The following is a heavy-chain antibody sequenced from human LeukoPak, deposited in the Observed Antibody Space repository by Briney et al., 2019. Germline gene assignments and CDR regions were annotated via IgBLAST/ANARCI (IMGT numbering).Heavy chain of an antibody. CDR1: GFTFSSYA. Sequence: SGGSLRLSCAASGFTFSSYAMSWVRQAPGKGLEWVAHVKPDGSEKSYVDSVKGRFTISRDNAQNSLYLQMNSLRAEDTAVYYCARDRGYYVFDYWGQGTLVTVSS. V-gene: IGHV3-7*01. J-gene: IGHJ4*02. D-gene: IGHD3-22*01. CDR3: ARDRGYYVFDY. CDR2: VKPDGSEK.